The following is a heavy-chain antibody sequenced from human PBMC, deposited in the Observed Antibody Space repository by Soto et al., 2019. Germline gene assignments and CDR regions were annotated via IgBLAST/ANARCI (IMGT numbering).Heavy chain of an antibody. Sequence: PSETLSLTCAVYGGSFSDTYWNWFRQPPGKGLEWIGEINHNTNTIYNPSLTSRVTVSVDTSKNHFSLKLTSVTAADTAVYYCARSGYSGDNAHIRLDYWGQGTLVTVSS. CDR3: ARSGYSGDNAHIRLDY. D-gene: IGHD5-12*01. CDR2: INHNTNT. J-gene: IGHJ4*02. CDR1: GGSFSDTY. V-gene: IGHV4-34*01.